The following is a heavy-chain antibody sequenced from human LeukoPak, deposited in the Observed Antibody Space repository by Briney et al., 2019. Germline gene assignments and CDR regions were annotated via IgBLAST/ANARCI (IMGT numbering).Heavy chain of an antibody. CDR1: GFTFSGSA. CDR2: ITSKPNSYET. J-gene: IGHJ4*02. Sequence: GGSLRLFCAAPGFTFSGSAMHWVRQASGKGLEWVGRITSKPNSYETVYAASMNGRFTISRDDSKNTAYLRMNSLKTEDTAVYYCAGGRGWYSPDYWGQGTLVTVSS. D-gene: IGHD6-19*01. V-gene: IGHV3-73*01. CDR3: AGGRGWYSPDY.